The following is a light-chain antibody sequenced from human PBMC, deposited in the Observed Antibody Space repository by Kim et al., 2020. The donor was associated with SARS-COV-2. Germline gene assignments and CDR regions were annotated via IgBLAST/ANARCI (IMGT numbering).Light chain of an antibody. CDR1: GGSIATDF. CDR3: QSYDDNIWV. Sequence: GKTVILTCTRGGGSIATDFGQWFQQRPGSSPATVIDGDQQRPSGVPDRFSGSVDSSSNSASLTISGLKTEDGADDYYQSYDDNIWVFGGGTQLTVL. V-gene: IGLV6-57*01. CDR2: GDQ. J-gene: IGLJ2*01.